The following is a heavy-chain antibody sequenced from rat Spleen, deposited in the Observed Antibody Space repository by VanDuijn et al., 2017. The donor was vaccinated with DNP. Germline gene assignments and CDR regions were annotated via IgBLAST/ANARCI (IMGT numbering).Heavy chain of an antibody. CDR3: ATHQHTTGITTD. Sequence: EVQLVESGGGLVQPGRSLKLSCAASGFTFSDYNMAWVRQAPKKGLEWVATIIYDGSRTYYRDSVKGRFTISRDNAKSTLYLQMDSLRSEDTATYYCATHQHTTGITTDWGQGVMVTVSS. J-gene: IGHJ2*01. CDR1: GFTFSDYN. CDR2: IIYDGSRT. D-gene: IGHD1-9*01. V-gene: IGHV5S10*01.